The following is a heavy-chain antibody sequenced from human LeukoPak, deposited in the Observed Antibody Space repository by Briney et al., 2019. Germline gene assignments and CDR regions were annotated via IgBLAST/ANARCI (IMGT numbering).Heavy chain of an antibody. D-gene: IGHD6-6*01. J-gene: IGHJ5*02. V-gene: IGHV4-4*09. Sequence: SETLSLTCTVSGGSISSYYWSWIRQPPGKGLEWIGYIYTSGSTNYNPSLKSRVTISVDTSKNQFSLKLSSMTAADTAVYYCARRIAAPGWFDPWGQGTLVTVSS. CDR2: IYTSGST. CDR1: GGSISSYY. CDR3: ARRIAAPGWFDP.